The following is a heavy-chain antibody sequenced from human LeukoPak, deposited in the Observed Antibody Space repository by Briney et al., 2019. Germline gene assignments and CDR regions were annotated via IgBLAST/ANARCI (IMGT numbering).Heavy chain of an antibody. V-gene: IGHV1-46*01. D-gene: IGHD1-26*01. J-gene: IGHJ4*02. CDR3: ARHTENYVSGRFDY. Sequence: GASVKVSCKASGYTFTSYYMHWVRQAPGQGLEWMGIINPSGGSTSDAQKFQGRVTMTRDTSKNQFSLKLSSVTAADTAVYYCARHTENYVSGRFDYWGQGTLVTVSS. CDR1: GYTFTSYY. CDR2: INPSGGST.